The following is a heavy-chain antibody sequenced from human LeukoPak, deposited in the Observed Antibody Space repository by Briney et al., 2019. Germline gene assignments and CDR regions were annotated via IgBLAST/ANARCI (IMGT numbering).Heavy chain of an antibody. CDR1: GFTFSSYS. V-gene: IGHV3-21*01. J-gene: IGHJ6*02. CDR3: ARVGPPSFAMDV. Sequence: PGGSLRLSCAGSGFTFSSYSFSWVRQAPGKGLEWVSSISRTTTYIYYADSLKGRFTISRDNAKNSLYLQMNSLRAEDTAVYYCARVGPPSFAMDVWGQGTTVTVSS. CDR2: ISRTTTYI.